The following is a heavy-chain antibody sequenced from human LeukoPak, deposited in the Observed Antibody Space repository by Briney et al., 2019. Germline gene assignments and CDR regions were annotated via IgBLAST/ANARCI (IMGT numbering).Heavy chain of an antibody. Sequence: SVNVSCKASGGTFSSYAISWVRQAPGQGLEWMGRIIPILGIANYAQKFQGRVTITADKSTSTAYMELSSLRSEDTAVYYCARDMADSSGSPDYWGQGTLVTVSS. D-gene: IGHD3-22*01. V-gene: IGHV1-69*04. CDR3: ARDMADSSGSPDY. J-gene: IGHJ4*02. CDR1: GGTFSSYA. CDR2: IIPILGIA.